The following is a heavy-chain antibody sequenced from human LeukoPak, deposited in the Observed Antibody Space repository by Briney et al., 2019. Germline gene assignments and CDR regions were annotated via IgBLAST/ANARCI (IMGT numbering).Heavy chain of an antibody. J-gene: IGHJ4*02. V-gene: IGHV1-46*01. CDR1: GYTFTSYY. Sequence: ASVKVSCKASGYTFTSYYMHWVRQAPGQGLEWMGIINPSGGSTSYAQKFQGRVTMTRDMSTSTVYMELSSLRSEDTAVYYCARAAESYDVFDYWGQGTLVTVSS. CDR2: INPSGGST. D-gene: IGHD3-22*01. CDR3: ARAAESYDVFDY.